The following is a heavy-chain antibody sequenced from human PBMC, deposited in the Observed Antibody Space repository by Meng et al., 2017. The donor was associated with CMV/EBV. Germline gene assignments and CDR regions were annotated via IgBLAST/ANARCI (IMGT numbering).Heavy chain of an antibody. CDR1: GGSISSSSYY. CDR2: IYYSGST. J-gene: IGHJ4*02. V-gene: IGHV4-39*07. Sequence: GSLRLSCTVSGGSISSSSYYWGWIRQPPGKGLEWIGSIYYSGSTYYNPSLKSRVTISVDTSKNQFSLKLSSVTAADTAVYYCARDLGHRSSTSCSDYWGQGTLVTVSS. D-gene: IGHD2-2*01. CDR3: ARDLGHRSSTSCSDY.